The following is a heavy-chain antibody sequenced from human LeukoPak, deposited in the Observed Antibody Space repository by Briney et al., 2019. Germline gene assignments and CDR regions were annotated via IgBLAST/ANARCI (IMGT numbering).Heavy chain of an antibody. Sequence: GGSLRLSCAASGFTFSSYAMSWVRQAPGKGLEWVSAISGSGGSTYYADSVKGRFTISRDNSKNTLYLQMNSLRADDTAVYYCAKLWIFGVVTSSYFDYWGQGTLVTVSS. D-gene: IGHD3-3*01. CDR2: ISGSGGST. CDR1: GFTFSSYA. V-gene: IGHV3-23*01. CDR3: AKLWIFGVVTSSYFDY. J-gene: IGHJ4*02.